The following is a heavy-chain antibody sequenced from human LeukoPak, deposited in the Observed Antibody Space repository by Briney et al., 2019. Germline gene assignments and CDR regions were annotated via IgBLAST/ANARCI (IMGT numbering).Heavy chain of an antibody. J-gene: IGHJ4*02. CDR3: ARGESGYFDY. CDR2: ISFDGSNE. Sequence: GGSLRLSCAASGFTFSSYAMHWVRQAPGKGLEWVAAISFDGSNEHYADSVKGRFTISRDNAKNSLYLQMNSLRAEDTAVYYCARGESGYFDYWGQGTLVTVSS. CDR1: GFTFSSYA. V-gene: IGHV3-30*04. D-gene: IGHD3-10*01.